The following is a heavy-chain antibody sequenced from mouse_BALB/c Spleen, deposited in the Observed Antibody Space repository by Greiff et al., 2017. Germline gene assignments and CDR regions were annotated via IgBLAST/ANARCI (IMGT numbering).Heavy chain of an antibody. J-gene: IGHJ1*01. V-gene: IGHV1-14*01. Sequence: VQLQQSGPELVKPGASVKMSCKASGYTFTSYVMHWVKQKPGQGLEWIGYINPYNDGTKYNEKFKGKATLTSDKSSSTAYMELSSLTSEDSAVYYCARPYGSSSWYFDVWGAGTTVTVSS. CDR2: INPYNDGT. CDR1: GYTFTSYV. D-gene: IGHD1-1*01. CDR3: ARPYGSSSWYFDV.